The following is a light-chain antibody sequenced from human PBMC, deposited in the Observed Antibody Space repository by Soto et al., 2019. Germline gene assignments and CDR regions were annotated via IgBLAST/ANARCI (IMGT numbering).Light chain of an antibody. CDR1: QSISSY. CDR2: AAS. Sequence: DIQMTQSPSSLSASVGDRVTITCLASQSISSYLNWYQQKPGKAPKLLIYAASTLQSGVPSRFSGSGSGTEFTLTIISLQPEDFATYYCQQSYRFPKTFGRGTKVDIK. J-gene: IGKJ1*01. V-gene: IGKV1-39*01. CDR3: QQSYRFPKT.